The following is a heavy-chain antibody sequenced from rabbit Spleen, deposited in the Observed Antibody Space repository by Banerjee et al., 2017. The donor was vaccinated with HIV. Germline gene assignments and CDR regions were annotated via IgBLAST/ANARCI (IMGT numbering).Heavy chain of an antibody. CDR1: GFDFYNYG. CDR3: VRDAGTSFSTYGMDL. D-gene: IGHD8-1*01. V-gene: IGHV1S47*01. Sequence: QEQLVESGGGLVQPGGSLKLSCKASGFDFYNYGVTWVRQAPGKGLEWIGYIEPIFGNTYYANWVNGRFTISSHNAQNTLYLQLNSLTAADTATYFCVRDAGTSFSTYGMDLWGPGTLVTVS. J-gene: IGHJ6*01. CDR2: IEPIFGNT.